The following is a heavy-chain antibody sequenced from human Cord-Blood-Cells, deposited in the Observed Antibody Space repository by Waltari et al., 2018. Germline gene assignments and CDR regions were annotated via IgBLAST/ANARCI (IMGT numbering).Heavy chain of an antibody. CDR3: AREGLGVYSSSWYSYGY. D-gene: IGHD6-13*01. J-gene: IGHJ4*02. Sequence: QDQLVQSGAEGTKPGASVKVSCKASGYTFTSYAMHWVSQAPGQRLEWMGWINAGNGNTKYSQKFQGRVTIARDTSASTAYMELSSLRSEDTAVYYCAREGLGVYSSSWYSYGYWGQGTLVTVSS. V-gene: IGHV1-3*01. CDR1: GYTFTSYA. CDR2: INAGNGNT.